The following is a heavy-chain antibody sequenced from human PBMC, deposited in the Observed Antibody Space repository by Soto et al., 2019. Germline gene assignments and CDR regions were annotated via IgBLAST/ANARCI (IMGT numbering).Heavy chain of an antibody. CDR1: GYNFAGYG. V-gene: IGHV5-51*01. CDR3: ARGGVSTRTFDY. D-gene: IGHD3-3*01. Sequence: AESVTSSCKVSGYNFAGYGIAWVLQMPGKGLELMGIIYPSDSDTRYRPSFQGQVTISADKSISSAYLQWSSLRASDTAMYYCARGGVSTRTFDYWGQGTTVTVSS. J-gene: IGHJ4*02. CDR2: IYPSDSDT.